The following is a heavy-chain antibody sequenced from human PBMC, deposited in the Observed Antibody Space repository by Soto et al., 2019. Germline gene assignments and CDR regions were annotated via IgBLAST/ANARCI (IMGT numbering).Heavy chain of an antibody. CDR2: IYYSGST. CDR1: GGSISSGDYY. Sequence: SETLSLTCTVSGGSISSGDYYWSWIRQPPGKGLEWIGYIYYSGSTYYNPSLKSRVTISVDTSKNQFSLKLSSVTAADTAVYYCSRSITIIVVATGDWGQGTLVPVYS. J-gene: IGHJ4*02. D-gene: IGHD3-22*01. V-gene: IGHV4-30-4*02. CDR3: SRSITIIVVATGD.